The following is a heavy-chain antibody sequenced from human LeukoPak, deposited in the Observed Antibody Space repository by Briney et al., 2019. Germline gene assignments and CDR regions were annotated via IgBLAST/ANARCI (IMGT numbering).Heavy chain of an antibody. D-gene: IGHD1-26*01. Sequence: EASVKVSCKGSGYTFTSYGISWVRQAPGQGLEWMGWINTYNGNTNYAQNLPGRVTLTTDASTSTAYMELRSLRSDDTAVYYCARGWELDYWGQGTLVTVSS. CDR3: ARGWELDY. J-gene: IGHJ4*02. CDR2: INTYNGNT. V-gene: IGHV1-18*01. CDR1: GYTFTSYG.